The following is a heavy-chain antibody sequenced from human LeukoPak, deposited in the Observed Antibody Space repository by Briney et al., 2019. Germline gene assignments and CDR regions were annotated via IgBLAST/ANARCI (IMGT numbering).Heavy chain of an antibody. CDR2: IKQDGSEK. D-gene: IGHD6-13*01. J-gene: IGHJ4*02. CDR3: ARGVTRYSSRHPPNVYYFDY. V-gene: IGHV3-7*01. CDR1: GFTFSSYW. Sequence: GGSLRLSCAASGFTFSSYWMSWVRQAPGKGLEWVANIKQDGSEKYYVDSVKGRFTISRDNAKNSLYLQMNSLRAEDTAVYYCARGVTRYSSRHPPNVYYFDYWGQGTLVTVSS.